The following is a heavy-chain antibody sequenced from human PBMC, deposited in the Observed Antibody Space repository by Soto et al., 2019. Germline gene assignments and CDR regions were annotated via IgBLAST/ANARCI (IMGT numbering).Heavy chain of an antibody. CDR3: ARMINWFDP. CDR1: NGSISSRSSY. J-gene: IGHJ5*02. Sequence: SETLSLTCIVSNGSISSRSSYWGWIRQPPGKGLEWIGYIYYSGSTNYNPSLKSRVTISVDTSKNQFSLKLSSVTAADTAVYYCARMINWFDPWGQGTLVTVSS. CDR2: IYYSGST. D-gene: IGHD3-22*01. V-gene: IGHV4-61*05.